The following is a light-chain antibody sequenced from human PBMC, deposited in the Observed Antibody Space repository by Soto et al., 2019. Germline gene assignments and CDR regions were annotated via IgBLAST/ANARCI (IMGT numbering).Light chain of an antibody. CDR1: SSDVGAYDY. J-gene: IGLJ1*01. Sequence: QSVLTQPASVSGSPGQSIAISCIGTSSDVGAYDYVSWYQQHPDRAPKLMIYEVSNRPSGVSNRFSGSKSVNTATLTISGLQAEDEDDYYCSSYTSSSTRVFGTGTKVTVL. V-gene: IGLV2-14*03. CDR3: SSYTSSSTRV. CDR2: EVS.